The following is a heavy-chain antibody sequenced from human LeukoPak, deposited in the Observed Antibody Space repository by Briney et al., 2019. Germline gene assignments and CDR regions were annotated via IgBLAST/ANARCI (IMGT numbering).Heavy chain of an antibody. V-gene: IGHV3-53*01. CDR1: GFTVSRNY. CDR2: IYSDGST. J-gene: IGHJ3*02. CDR3: ARELREHGIFDI. D-gene: IGHD1-26*01. Sequence: PGGSLRLSCAASGFTVSRNYMSWVRQAPGKGLEWVSEIYSDGSTYYAASVKGRFSISRDNSKNTVYLQVNSLRAEDTAVYYCARELREHGIFDIWGQGTMVTVSS.